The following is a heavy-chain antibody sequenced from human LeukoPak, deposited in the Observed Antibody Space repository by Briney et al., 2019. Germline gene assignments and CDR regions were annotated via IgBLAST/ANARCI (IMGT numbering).Heavy chain of an antibody. Sequence: PGGSLRLSCAASGFTFSNYWMSWVRQAPGKGLEYVANIKQDGSEKYYVDSVRGRFTISRDNAKNSLYLQMNSLRAEDTAVYYCARGLGHVHPFDYWGQGTLVTVSS. CDR1: GFTFSNYW. CDR2: IKQDGSEK. D-gene: IGHD3-16*01. V-gene: IGHV3-7*01. J-gene: IGHJ4*02. CDR3: ARGLGHVHPFDY.